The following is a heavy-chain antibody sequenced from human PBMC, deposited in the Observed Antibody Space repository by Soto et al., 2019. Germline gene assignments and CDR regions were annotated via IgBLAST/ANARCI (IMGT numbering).Heavy chain of an antibody. D-gene: IGHD3-3*01. CDR1: GYTFTSYG. Sequence: GASVKVSCKASGYTFTSYGISWVRQAPGQGLEWMGWISAYNGNTNYAQKLQGRVTMTTDTSTSTAYMELRSLRSDDTAVYYCARAITMFGVVIKLFERWGQGTLGTVSS. J-gene: IGHJ5*02. CDR2: ISAYNGNT. CDR3: ARAITMFGVVIKLFER. V-gene: IGHV1-18*01.